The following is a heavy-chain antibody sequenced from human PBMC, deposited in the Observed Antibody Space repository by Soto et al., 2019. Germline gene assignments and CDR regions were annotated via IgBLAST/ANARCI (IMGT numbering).Heavy chain of an antibody. Sequence: PSQTLSLTCAISGDSVSSNSAAWNWIRQSPSRGLEWLGRTYYRSKWYNDYAVSVKSQITINPDTSKNELSLQLNSVPPAETAGYYCPSAKPPLRGKFRSSSISYYFDYWGQGTLVTVSS. J-gene: IGHJ4*02. CDR2: TYYRSKWYN. V-gene: IGHV6-1*01. D-gene: IGHD6-6*01. CDR3: PSAKPPLRGKFRSSSISYYFDY. CDR1: GDSVSSNSAA.